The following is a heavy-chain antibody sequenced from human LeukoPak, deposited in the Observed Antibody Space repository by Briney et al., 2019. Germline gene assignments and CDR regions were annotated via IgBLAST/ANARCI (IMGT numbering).Heavy chain of an antibody. CDR1: GFTFSSYG. Sequence: GGSLRLSCAASGFTFSSYGMNWVRQAPGKGLEWVSGISGSGGSTYYADSVKGRFTISRDNSKNTLYLQMNSLRAEDTAVYYCAKEEQWLVLRDYYYYYMDVWGKGTTVTISS. J-gene: IGHJ6*03. CDR2: ISGSGGST. CDR3: AKEEQWLVLRDYYYYYMDV. D-gene: IGHD6-19*01. V-gene: IGHV3-23*01.